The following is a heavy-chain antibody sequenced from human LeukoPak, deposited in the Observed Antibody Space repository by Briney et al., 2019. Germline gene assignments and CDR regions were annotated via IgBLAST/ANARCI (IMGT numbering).Heavy chain of an antibody. J-gene: IGHJ4*02. CDR2: IKQDGSEK. V-gene: IGHV3-7*03. D-gene: IGHD6-19*01. Sequence: PGGSLRLSCAASGFTFSTYWMSWVRQAPGEGLEWVANIKQDGSEKYYVDSVKGRFTITRDNAKNSLYLHMNGLRAEDTAVYYCQAEDSTVAGTVYWGQGTLVTVSS. CDR3: QAEDSTVAGTVY. CDR1: GFTFSTYW.